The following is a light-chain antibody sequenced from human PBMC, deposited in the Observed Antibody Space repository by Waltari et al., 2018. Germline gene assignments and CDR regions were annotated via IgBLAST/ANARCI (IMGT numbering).Light chain of an antibody. CDR3: QQSYSTRWT. CDR2: AAS. Sequence: DIQMTQSPSSLSASVGDRFTITCRASQSISSYLNWYQQKPGKAPKLLIYAASSLQSGVPSRFSGSGSGTDFTLTISSLQPEDFATYYCQQSYSTRWTFGQGTKLEIK. J-gene: IGKJ1*01. CDR1: QSISSY. V-gene: IGKV1-39*01.